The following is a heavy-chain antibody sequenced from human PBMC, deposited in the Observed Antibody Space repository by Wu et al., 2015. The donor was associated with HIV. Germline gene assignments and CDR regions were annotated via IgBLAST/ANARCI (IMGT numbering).Heavy chain of an antibody. CDR1: GTSVSSDYY. Sequence: QVQLQESGPGLVKPSETLSLTCVVSGTSVSSDYYWGWIRQTPGKGLEWIGTLYHTGSTYYNPSLKSRVTISVDTSQNHFSLKLNSVTAADTAVYYCAGRHSSGYYNFDYWGQGTLVTVSS. CDR3: AGRHSSGYYNFDY. V-gene: IGHV4-38-2*01. D-gene: IGHD3-22*01. CDR2: LYHTGST. J-gene: IGHJ4*02.